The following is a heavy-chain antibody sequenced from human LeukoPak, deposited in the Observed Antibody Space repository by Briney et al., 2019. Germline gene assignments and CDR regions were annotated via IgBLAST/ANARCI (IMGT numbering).Heavy chain of an antibody. CDR2: IYYSGST. CDR3: ARQGRAGRRAFDI. Sequence: SETLSLTCTVSGGSISSSSYYWGWIRQPPGTGLEWIGSIYYSGSTYYNPSLKSRVTISVDTSKNQFSLKLSSVTAADTAVYYCARQGRAGRRAFDIWGQGTMVTVSS. J-gene: IGHJ3*02. D-gene: IGHD3-10*01. CDR1: GGSISSSSYY. V-gene: IGHV4-39*01.